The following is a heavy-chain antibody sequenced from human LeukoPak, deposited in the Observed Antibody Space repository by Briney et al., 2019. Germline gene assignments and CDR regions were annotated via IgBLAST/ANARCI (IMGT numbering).Heavy chain of an antibody. CDR2: IYYSGST. CDR3: ARDTDGFDP. V-gene: IGHV4-59*01. Sequence: PSETLSLTCTVSGGSISSYYWSWIRQPPGKGLEWIGYIYYSGSTNYNPSLKSRVTISVDTSKNQFSLKLSAVTAADTAVYYCARDTDGFDPWGQGTLVTVSS. CDR1: GGSISSYY. J-gene: IGHJ5*02.